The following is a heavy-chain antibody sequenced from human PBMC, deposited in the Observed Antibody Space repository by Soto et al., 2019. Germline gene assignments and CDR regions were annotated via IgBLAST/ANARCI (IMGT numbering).Heavy chain of an antibody. D-gene: IGHD6-6*01. CDR1: GYTXTELS. J-gene: IGHJ3*02. V-gene: IGHV1-24*01. CDR2: FDHEDGET. CDR3: ATVPSSSGAFDI. Sequence: SXKVSVKVSGYTXTELSMDWVRQAPGKGLEWMGGFDHEDGETIYPQKFQGRVTMTEDTSTDTAYMELSSLRSEDKAVYYCATVPSSSGAFDIWGRGTMVTVSS.